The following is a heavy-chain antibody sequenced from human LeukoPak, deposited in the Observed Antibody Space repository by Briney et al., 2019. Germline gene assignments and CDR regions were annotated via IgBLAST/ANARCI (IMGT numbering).Heavy chain of an antibody. J-gene: IGHJ6*03. CDR2: IKQDGSEK. V-gene: IGHV3-7*01. Sequence: GGSLRLSCAASGFTFSSYWMSWVRQAPGKGLGWVANIKQDGSEKYYVDSVKGRFTISRDNAKNSLYLQMNSLRAEDTAVYYCARDTLDLSIWGGPNYYYYYMDVWGKGTTVTVSS. CDR1: GFTFSSYW. CDR3: ARDTLDLSIWGGPNYYYYYMDV. D-gene: IGHD3-16*01.